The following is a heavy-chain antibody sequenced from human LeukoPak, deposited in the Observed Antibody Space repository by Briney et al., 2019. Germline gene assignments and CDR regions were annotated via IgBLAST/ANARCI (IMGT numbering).Heavy chain of an antibody. CDR1: GGSISSSSYY. V-gene: IGHV4-39*07. Sequence: SETLSLTCTVSGGSISSSSYYWGWIRQPPGKGLEWIGSIYYSGSTYYNPSLKSRVTISVDTSKNQFSLKLSSETAADTAVYYRASLIAAAGRLVDYWGQGTLVTVSS. D-gene: IGHD6-13*01. J-gene: IGHJ4*02. CDR3: ASLIAAAGRLVDY. CDR2: IYYSGST.